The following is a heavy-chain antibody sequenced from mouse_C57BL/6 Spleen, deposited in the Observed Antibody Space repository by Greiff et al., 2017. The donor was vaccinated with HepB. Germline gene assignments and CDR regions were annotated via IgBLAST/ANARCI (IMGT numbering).Heavy chain of an antibody. V-gene: IGHV5-9-1*02. J-gene: IGHJ4*01. D-gene: IGHD2-5*01. CDR3: TRAYSNYGGYYAMDY. CDR2: ISSGGDYI. CDR1: GFTFSSYA. Sequence: EVKLMESGEGLVKPGGSLKLSCAASGFTFSSYAMSWVRQTPEKRLEWVAYISSGGDYIYYADTVKGRFTISRDNARNTLYLQMSSLKSEDTAMYYCTRAYSNYGGYYAMDYWGQGTSVTVSS.